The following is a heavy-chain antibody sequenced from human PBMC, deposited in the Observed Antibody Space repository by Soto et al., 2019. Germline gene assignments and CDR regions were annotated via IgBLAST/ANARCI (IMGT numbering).Heavy chain of an antibody. V-gene: IGHV5-51*01. CDR3: ARRQGYCSGGSCLDAFDI. D-gene: IGHD2-15*01. Sequence: GESLKISCKGSGYSFTSYWIGWVRQMPGKGLEWMGIIYPGDSETRYSPSFQGQVTISADKSFSTAYLQWSSLKASDTATYYCARRQGYCSGGSCLDAFDIWGQGTMVTVSS. J-gene: IGHJ3*02. CDR1: GYSFTSYW. CDR2: IYPGDSET.